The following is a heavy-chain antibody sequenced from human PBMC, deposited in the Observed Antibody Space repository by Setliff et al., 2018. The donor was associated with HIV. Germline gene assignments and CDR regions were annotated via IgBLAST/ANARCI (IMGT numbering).Heavy chain of an antibody. CDR2: MYDGGTP. Sequence: SETPSLTCAVSGYSITSGYYWGWIRQPPGKGLEWIGNMYDGGTPHYNPSLKSRVTVSLDTSRNQFSLRLTSVTAADTAVYFCAREPDYWSQGTLVTVSS. CDR1: GYSITSGYY. CDR3: AREPDY. V-gene: IGHV4-38-2*02. J-gene: IGHJ4*02.